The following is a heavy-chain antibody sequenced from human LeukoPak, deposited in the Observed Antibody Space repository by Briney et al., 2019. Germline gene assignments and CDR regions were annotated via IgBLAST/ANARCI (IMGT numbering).Heavy chain of an antibody. V-gene: IGHV3-9*01. CDR2: ISWNVGSI. CDR1: GFTFDDYA. D-gene: IGHD2/OR15-2a*01. J-gene: IGHJ2*01. CDR3: ATRNRPRSPYWYFDL. Sequence: AGRSLRLSCAASGFTFDDYAMHWVRQAPGKGLEWVSSISWNVGSIGYADSVKGRFTISRDNAKNSLYLQMNSLRAEDTALYYCATRNRPRSPYWYFDLWGRGTLVTVSS.